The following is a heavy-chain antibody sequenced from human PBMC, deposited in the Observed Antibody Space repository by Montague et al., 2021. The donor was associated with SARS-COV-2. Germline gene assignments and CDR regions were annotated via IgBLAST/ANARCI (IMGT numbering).Heavy chain of an antibody. D-gene: IGHD3-22*01. J-gene: IGHJ1*01. V-gene: IGHV3-30-3*01. CDR2: ISSDGSNK. CDR3: VRSQYYHGSSGYYDGRSGWLQH. Sequence: SLRLSCAASGFSFSDYALHWVRQAPGKGLEWVAVISSDGSNKYYADSVKGRFSISRDNSKNTLYLQMNSLRLEDTAVYSCVRSQYYHGSSGYYDGRSGWLQHWGQGAMDTDSS. CDR1: GFSFSDYA.